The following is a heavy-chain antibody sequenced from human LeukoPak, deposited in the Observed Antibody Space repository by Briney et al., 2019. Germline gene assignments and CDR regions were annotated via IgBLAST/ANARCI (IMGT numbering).Heavy chain of an antibody. D-gene: IGHD3-22*01. J-gene: IGHJ3*02. Sequence: ASVKVSCKASGYTFTSYYMHWVRQAPGQGLEWMGIINSSGGSTSYAQKFQGRVTITTDESTSTAYMELSSLRSEDTAVYYCARSHYDSSGYDAFDIWGQGTMVTVSS. CDR2: INSSGGST. CDR3: ARSHYDSSGYDAFDI. CDR1: GYTFTSYY. V-gene: IGHV1-46*01.